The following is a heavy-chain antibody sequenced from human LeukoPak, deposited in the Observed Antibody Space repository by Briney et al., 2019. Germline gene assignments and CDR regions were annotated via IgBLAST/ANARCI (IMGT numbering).Heavy chain of an antibody. Sequence: SETLSLTCTVSGGSISSYYWSWIRQPPGKGLEWIGSIYYSGSTYYNPSLKSRVTISVDTSKNQFSLKLRSVTAADTAVYYGARRSCSGGTCYESRGWFDSWGQGTLVTVSS. V-gene: IGHV4-59*12. CDR3: ARRSCSGGTCYESRGWFDS. CDR2: IYYSGST. CDR1: GGSISSYY. J-gene: IGHJ5*01. D-gene: IGHD2-15*01.